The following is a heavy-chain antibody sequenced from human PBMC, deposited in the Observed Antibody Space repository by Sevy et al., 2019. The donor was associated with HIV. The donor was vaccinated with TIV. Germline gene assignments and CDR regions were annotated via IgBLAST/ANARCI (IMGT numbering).Heavy chain of an antibody. V-gene: IGHV3-30*03. Sequence: GGSLRLSCAASGFTFSTYGMHWVRQAPGKGLEWMAVISFDGNNKYSADSVKGRFTISRDNSKNALYLQMNSLRAEDTAVYYCAREYSGTYYYFDYWGQGTLVTVSS. CDR2: ISFDGNNK. D-gene: IGHD1-26*01. CDR3: AREYSGTYYYFDY. CDR1: GFTFSTYG. J-gene: IGHJ4*02.